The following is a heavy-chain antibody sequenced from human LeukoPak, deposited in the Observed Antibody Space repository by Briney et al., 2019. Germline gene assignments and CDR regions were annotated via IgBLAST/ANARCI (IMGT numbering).Heavy chain of an antibody. CDR2: FYSGGST. J-gene: IGHJ4*02. D-gene: IGHD6-13*01. CDR3: TRGHIAASAPTY. CDR1: GFTFSSYA. V-gene: IGHV3-53*01. Sequence: GGSLRLSCAASGFTFSSYAMSWVRQAPGKGLKWVSVFYSGGSTYYADSVKGRFTISRDNSKNTLYLQMYSLRAEDTAVYYCTRGHIAASAPTYWGQGTLVTVSS.